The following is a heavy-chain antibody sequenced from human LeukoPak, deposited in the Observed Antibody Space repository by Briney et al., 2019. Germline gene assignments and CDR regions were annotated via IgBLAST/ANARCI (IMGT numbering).Heavy chain of an antibody. D-gene: IGHD2-2*02. V-gene: IGHV1-8*03. CDR1: GYTFTSYD. CDR3: ARAGAYTSCYTGACYYYYMDV. Sequence: ASVKVSCKASGYTFTSYDINWVRQATGQGLEWMGWMNPNSGNTGYAQKFQGRVTITRSTSISTAYMELSSLRSEDTAVYYCARAGAYTSCYTGACYYYYMDVWGKGTTVTVSS. CDR2: MNPNSGNT. J-gene: IGHJ6*03.